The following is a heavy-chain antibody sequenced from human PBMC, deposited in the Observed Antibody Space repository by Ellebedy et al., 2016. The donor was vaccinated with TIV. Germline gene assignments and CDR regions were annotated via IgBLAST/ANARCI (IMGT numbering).Heavy chain of an antibody. Sequence: AASVMVSCKASGYTFTSYGISWARQAPGRGLEWMGWLRSYNGNTKYAQKFQGRVTMTTDTSTSTTCMELRGLRSDDTALYYCARIGGGVSGTSFDVWGQGTIVTVSS. CDR1: GYTFTSYG. CDR2: LRSYNGNT. D-gene: IGHD3-16*01. J-gene: IGHJ3*01. V-gene: IGHV1-18*04. CDR3: ARIGGGVSGTSFDV.